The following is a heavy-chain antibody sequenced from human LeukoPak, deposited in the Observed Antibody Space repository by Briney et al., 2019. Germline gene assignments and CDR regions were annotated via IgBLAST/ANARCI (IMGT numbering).Heavy chain of an antibody. CDR2: IQQDGSEQ. CDR1: GFTFSSYW. J-gene: IGHJ4*02. CDR3: ARNYGGYSH. D-gene: IGHD4-23*01. V-gene: IGHV3-7*02. Sequence: GGSLRLSCTASGFTFSSYWMSWVRQAPGKGLEWVANIQQDGSEQYYVDSVKGRFTISRDNAKNSLYLQMNSLRAEDTALYYCARNYGGYSHWGQGTLATVSS.